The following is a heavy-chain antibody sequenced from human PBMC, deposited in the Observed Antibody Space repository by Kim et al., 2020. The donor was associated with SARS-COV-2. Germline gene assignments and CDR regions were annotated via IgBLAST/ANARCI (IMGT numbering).Heavy chain of an antibody. J-gene: IGHJ4*02. CDR2: INTNTGNP. D-gene: IGHD3-22*01. CDR1: GYTFTSYA. V-gene: IGHV7-4-1*02. CDR3: TTYYYDSSGYYYFDY. Sequence: ASVKVSCKASGYTFTSYAMNWVRQAPGQGLEWMGWINTNTGNPTYAQGFTGRFVFSLDTSVSTAYLQISSLKAEDTAVYYCTTYYYDSSGYYYFDYWGQRTRVTVSS.